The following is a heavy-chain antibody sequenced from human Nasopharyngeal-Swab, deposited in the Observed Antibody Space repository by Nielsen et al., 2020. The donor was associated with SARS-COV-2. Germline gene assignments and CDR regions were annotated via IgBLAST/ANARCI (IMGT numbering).Heavy chain of an antibody. CDR3: ARLTVTTFYYYYGMDV. CDR2: ISAYNGNT. D-gene: IGHD4-11*01. J-gene: IGHJ6*02. V-gene: IGHV1-18*01. CDR1: GYTFTSYG. Sequence: ASVKVSCKASGYTFTSYGISWVRQAPGQGLEWVGWISAYNGNTNYAQKLQGRVTMTTDTSTSTAYMELRSLRSDDTAVYYCARLTVTTFYYYYGMDVWGQGTTVTVSS.